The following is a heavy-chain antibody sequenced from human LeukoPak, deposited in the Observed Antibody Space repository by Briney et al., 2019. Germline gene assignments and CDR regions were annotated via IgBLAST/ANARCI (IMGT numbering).Heavy chain of an antibody. CDR1: GFTFSSYA. Sequence: GGSLRLSCAASGFTFSSYAMSGVRQAPGKGLEWVSAISGGGGSTYYADSVKGRFTISRDNSKDTLYLQMNSLRAEDTAVYYCLKGGSVDVPGDYWGQGTLVTVSS. CDR2: ISGGGGST. V-gene: IGHV3-23*01. D-gene: IGHD5/OR15-5a*01. J-gene: IGHJ4*02. CDR3: LKGGSVDVPGDY.